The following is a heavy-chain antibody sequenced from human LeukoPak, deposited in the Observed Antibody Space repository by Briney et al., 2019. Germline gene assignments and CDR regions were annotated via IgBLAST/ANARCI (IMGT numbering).Heavy chain of an antibody. CDR1: GGSIGNYF. CDR3: AMLSGGGVFDI. CDR2: IYTSGTP. V-gene: IGHV4-4*07. D-gene: IGHD2-15*01. J-gene: IGHJ3*02. Sequence: PSETLSLTCSVSGGSIGNYFWNWIRRPAGKALEWIGRIYTSGTPNYNPSLRSRVTISIDNSKSQFTLNLMSVTAADTAVYYCAMLSGGGVFDIWSPGTMVTVSS.